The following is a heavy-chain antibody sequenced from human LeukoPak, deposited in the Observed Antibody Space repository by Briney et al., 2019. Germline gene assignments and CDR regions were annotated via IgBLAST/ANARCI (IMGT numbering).Heavy chain of an antibody. CDR3: ARVTTVTTWYLDY. J-gene: IGHJ4*02. D-gene: IGHD4-17*01. CDR2: ISWNGGST. CDR1: GFTFNNYG. Sequence: GGSLRLSCAASGFTFNNYGMNWVRQTPGKGLEWVSRISWNGGSTRYADSVKGRFTISRDNAKNSLYLQMNSLRAEDTALYYCARVTTVTTWYLDYWGQGTLVTVSS. V-gene: IGHV3-20*04.